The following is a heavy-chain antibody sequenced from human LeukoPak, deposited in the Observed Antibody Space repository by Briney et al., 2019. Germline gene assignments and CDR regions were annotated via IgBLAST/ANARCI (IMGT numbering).Heavy chain of an antibody. D-gene: IGHD3-9*01. Sequence: GGSLRLSCAASGFTFSLYSMNWVRQAPGKGLEWVSSISSRSDYIYYADSVKGRFTISRDNAKNSLYLQMNSLRAEDTALYYCARANDLLTGYFAFDIWGQGTMVTVSS. CDR1: GFTFSLYS. J-gene: IGHJ3*02. CDR2: ISSRSDYI. V-gene: IGHV3-21*04. CDR3: ARANDLLTGYFAFDI.